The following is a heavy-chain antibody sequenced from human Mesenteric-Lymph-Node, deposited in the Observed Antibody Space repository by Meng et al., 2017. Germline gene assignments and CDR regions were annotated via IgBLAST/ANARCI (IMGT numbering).Heavy chain of an antibody. V-gene: IGHV3-23*01. D-gene: IGHD2-15*01. CDR3: AKNRGYCSGGSCYSDY. Sequence: GGSLRLSCAASGFTFSSYAMSWVRQAPGKGLEWVSAISGSGGSTYYTDSVKGRFTISRDNSKNTLYLQMNSLRAEDTAVYYCAKNRGYCSGGSCYSDYWGQGTLVTVSS. J-gene: IGHJ4*02. CDR2: ISGSGGST. CDR1: GFTFSSYA.